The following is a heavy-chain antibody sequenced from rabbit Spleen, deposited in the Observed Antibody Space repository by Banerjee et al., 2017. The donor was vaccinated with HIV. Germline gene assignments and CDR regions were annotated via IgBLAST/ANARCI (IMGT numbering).Heavy chain of an antibody. V-gene: IGHV1S45*01. D-gene: IGHD4-2*01. J-gene: IGHJ4*01. CDR3: ARGAASTSFVNGFYL. CDR2: IYTSSSGST. Sequence: QEQLVESGGGLVQPEGSLTLTCKASGFDLSSSYHMCWVRQAPGKGLQWIACIYTSSSGSTYYASWAKGRFTISKTSSTTVTLQMTSLTAADTATYFCARGAASTSFVNGFYLWGPGTLVTVS. CDR1: GFDLSSSYH.